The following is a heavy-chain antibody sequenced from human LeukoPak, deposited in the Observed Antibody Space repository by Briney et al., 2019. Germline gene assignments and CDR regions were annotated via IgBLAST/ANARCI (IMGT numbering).Heavy chain of an antibody. V-gene: IGHV4-61*02. Sequence: SQTLSLTCTVSGGSISSGSYYWSWIRQPAGKGLEWIGRIYTSGSTNYNPSLKSRVTISVDTSKNQFSLKLSSVTAADTAVYYCARTIPYSSSWYRYYYYMDVWGKGTTVTVSS. J-gene: IGHJ6*03. CDR1: GGSISSGSYY. CDR3: ARTIPYSSSWYRYYYYMDV. CDR2: IYTSGST. D-gene: IGHD6-13*01.